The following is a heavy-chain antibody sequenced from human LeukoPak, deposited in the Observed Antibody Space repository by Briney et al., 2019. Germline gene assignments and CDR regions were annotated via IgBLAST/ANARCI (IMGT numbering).Heavy chain of an antibody. V-gene: IGHV3-30*18. Sequence: GGSLRLSCAASGFTFSNYGMHWVRQAPGKGLEWVAVISYDGSNKYYADSVKGRFTISRDNSKNTLYLQMNSLRAEDTAVYYCAKVRSSSRGMAFDYWGQGTLVTASS. J-gene: IGHJ4*02. CDR3: AKVRSSSRGMAFDY. D-gene: IGHD6-13*01. CDR2: ISYDGSNK. CDR1: GFTFSNYG.